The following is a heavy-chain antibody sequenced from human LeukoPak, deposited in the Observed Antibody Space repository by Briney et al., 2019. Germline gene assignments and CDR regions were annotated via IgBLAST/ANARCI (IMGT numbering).Heavy chain of an antibody. Sequence: GGSLRLSCAVSGFTFSDYYMSWVRQAPGKGLEWVSYMSSGGSTISHADSVKGRFTISRDNAENSLYLQMNRLIAEDTAVYYCARREAAGRCFDYWGQGTLVTVSS. V-gene: IGHV3-11*01. J-gene: IGHJ4*02. CDR1: GFTFSDYY. CDR2: MSSGGSTI. D-gene: IGHD6-13*01. CDR3: ARREAAGRCFDY.